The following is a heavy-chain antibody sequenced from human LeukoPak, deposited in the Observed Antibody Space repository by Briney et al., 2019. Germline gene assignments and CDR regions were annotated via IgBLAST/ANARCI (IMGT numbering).Heavy chain of an antibody. D-gene: IGHD5-18*01. Sequence: GASVKVSCKASGYTFTSYDINWVRQATGQGLEWMGWMNPNSGNTGYAQKFQGRVTMTRNTSISTAYMELSSLRSEDTAVYYCARVGANRGYSPPGYWGQGTLVTVSS. CDR2: MNPNSGNT. J-gene: IGHJ4*02. CDR1: GYTFTSYD. V-gene: IGHV1-8*01. CDR3: ARVGANRGYSPPGY.